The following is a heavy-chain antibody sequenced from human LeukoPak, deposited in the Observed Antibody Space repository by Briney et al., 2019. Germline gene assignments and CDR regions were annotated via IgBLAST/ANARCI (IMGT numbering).Heavy chain of an antibody. J-gene: IGHJ4*02. D-gene: IGHD2-15*01. V-gene: IGHV4-34*01. CDR1: GGSFSGYY. CDR3: AREPNSSHQGGNDY. Sequence: SETLSRTCAVYGGSFSGYYWSWIRQPPGKGLEWIGEINHSGSTNYNPSLKSRVAISVDTSKNQFSLKLSSVTAADTAVYYCAREPNSSHQGGNDYWGQGTLVTVSS. CDR2: INHSGST.